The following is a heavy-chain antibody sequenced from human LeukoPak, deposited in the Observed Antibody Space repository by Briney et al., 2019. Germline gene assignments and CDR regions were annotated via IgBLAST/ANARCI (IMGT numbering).Heavy chain of an antibody. V-gene: IGHV3-53*01. CDR3: ARDLPVTIDY. J-gene: IGHJ4*02. CDR2: IYSGGST. CDR1: GFTVSSNY. D-gene: IGHD4-17*01. Sequence: GGSLRLSCAASGFTVSSNYMSWVRQAPGKGLEWVSVIYSGGSTYYADSVKGRFTISRDNSKNSLYLQMNSLRAEDTAVYYCARDLPVTIDYWGQGTLVTVSS.